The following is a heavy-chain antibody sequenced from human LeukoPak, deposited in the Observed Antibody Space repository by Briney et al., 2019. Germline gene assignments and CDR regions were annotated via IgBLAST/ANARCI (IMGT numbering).Heavy chain of an antibody. J-gene: IGHJ6*03. V-gene: IGHV3-23*01. Sequence: PGGSLRLSCAASGFTFSSYAMSWVRQAPAKGLEWVSSISSSGDSTYYADSVKGRFTISRDNSKNTLYPQMNSLRAEDTAVYYCAKDDYYYYMDVWGKGTTVTVSS. CDR2: ISSSGDST. CDR1: GFTFSSYA. CDR3: AKDDYYYYMDV.